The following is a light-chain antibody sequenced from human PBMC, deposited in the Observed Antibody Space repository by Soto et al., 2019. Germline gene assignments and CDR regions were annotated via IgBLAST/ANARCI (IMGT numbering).Light chain of an antibody. Sequence: QSVLTQPPSVSGARGQRVTISCTGSSSNIGAGYDVHWYQQLPGTAPKLLIYGNSNRPSGVPDQFSGSKSGTSASLVITGLQAEDEADYYCQCYDSSLSGVVFGGGTKVTVL. CDR2: GNS. CDR3: QCYDSSLSGVV. J-gene: IGLJ2*01. CDR1: SSNIGAGYD. V-gene: IGLV1-40*01.